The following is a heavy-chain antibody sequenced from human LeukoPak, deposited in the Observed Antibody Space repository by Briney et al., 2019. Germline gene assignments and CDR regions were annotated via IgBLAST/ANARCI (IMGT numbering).Heavy chain of an antibody. D-gene: IGHD6-13*01. V-gene: IGHV3-48*03. Sequence: PGGSLRLSCAASGFTFSSYEMNWVRQAPGKGLEWVSYISSSGSTIYYADSVKGRFTISRDNAKNSLYLQMNSLRAEDTAVYYCARGYSSSWYWYYYYYGMDVWGQGTTVTVSS. CDR3: ARGYSSSWYWYYYYYGMDV. CDR2: ISSSGSTI. CDR1: GFTFSSYE. J-gene: IGHJ6*02.